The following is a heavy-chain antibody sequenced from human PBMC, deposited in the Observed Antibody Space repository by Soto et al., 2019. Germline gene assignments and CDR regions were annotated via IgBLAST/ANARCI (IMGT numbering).Heavy chain of an antibody. D-gene: IGHD5-18*01. Sequence: GGSLRLSCAASGFTFSSYGMHWVRQAPGKGLEWVAVISYDGSNKYYADSVKGRFTISRDNSKNTLYLQMNSLRAEDTAVYYCAKDLEDTAMAPHYYYYYGMDVWGQGTTVTVSS. CDR2: ISYDGSNK. V-gene: IGHV3-30*18. CDR1: GFTFSSYG. CDR3: AKDLEDTAMAPHYYYYYGMDV. J-gene: IGHJ6*02.